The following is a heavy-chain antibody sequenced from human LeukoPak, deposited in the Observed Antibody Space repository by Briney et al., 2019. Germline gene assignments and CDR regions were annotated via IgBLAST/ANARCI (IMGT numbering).Heavy chain of an antibody. CDR2: INSDGSST. CDR3: AVRGYSGYDTSYFDY. V-gene: IGHV3-74*01. D-gene: IGHD5-12*01. J-gene: IGHJ4*02. CDR1: GFTFSSYW. Sequence: GSLRLSCAASGFTFSSYWMHWVRQAPGKGLVWVSRINSDGSSTSYADSVKGRFTISRDNAKNTLYLQMNSLRAEDTAVYYCAVRGYSGYDTSYFDYWGQGTLVTVSS.